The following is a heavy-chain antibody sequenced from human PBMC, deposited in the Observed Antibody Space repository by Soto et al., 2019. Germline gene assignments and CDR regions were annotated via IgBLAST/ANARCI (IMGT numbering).Heavy chain of an antibody. Sequence: EVQLVQSGAEVKKPGESLRISCKGSGYSFTSYWISWVRQMPGKRLEWMGRIDPSDSYTNSSPSFQGHVTISPDKSISTAYLQWSSLKASDTAMYYCPRLRVGFGELLTYWGQGTLVTVSS. D-gene: IGHD3-10*01. CDR2: IDPSDSYT. V-gene: IGHV5-10-1*01. CDR3: PRLRVGFGELLTY. J-gene: IGHJ4*02. CDR1: GYSFTSYW.